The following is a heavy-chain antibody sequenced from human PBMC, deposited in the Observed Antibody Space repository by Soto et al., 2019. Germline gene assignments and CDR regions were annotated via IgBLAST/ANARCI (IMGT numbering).Heavy chain of an antibody. CDR2: IFSSGST. CDR3: AREGSYSAYNFAHGIQLWSFDF. V-gene: IGHV4-4*07. Sequence: ASETLSLTCTVSGGSINTFYWSWVRQPAGKGLEWIGRIFSSGSTSFNPSLESRVAMSVDTSKNHFSLNLSSVTAADMAVYYCAREGSYSAYNFAHGIQLWSFDFWGQGALVTVSS. CDR1: GGSINTFY. J-gene: IGHJ4*02. D-gene: IGHD5-12*01.